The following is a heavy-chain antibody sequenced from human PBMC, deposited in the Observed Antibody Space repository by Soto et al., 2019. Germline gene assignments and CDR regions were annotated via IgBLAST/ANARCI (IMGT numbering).Heavy chain of an antibody. CDR3: TTSPDVTRILYYGYAFDI. D-gene: IGHD2-15*01. CDR1: EFTFSNYA. CDR2: ISSSSNHI. Sequence: TGGSLRLSCAASEFTFSNYAMSWVRQAPGKGLEWVSYISSSSNHIYYADSVKGRFTVSRDNAKNSLYLQMNSLRAEDTALYYCTTSPDVTRILYYGYAFDIWGQGTMVTVSS. V-gene: IGHV3-21*04. J-gene: IGHJ3*02.